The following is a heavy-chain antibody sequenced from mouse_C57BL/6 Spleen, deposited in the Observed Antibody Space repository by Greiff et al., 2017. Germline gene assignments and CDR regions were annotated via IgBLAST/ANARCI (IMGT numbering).Heavy chain of an antibody. Sequence: EVQLQQSGPELVKPGASVKISCKASGYTFTDYYMNWVKQSHGKSLEWIGDINPNNGGTSYNQKFKGKATLTVDKSSSTAYMELRSLTSDDSAVXNGAGQRRLDYYIDYWGQGTTLTVSS. V-gene: IGHV1-26*01. CDR2: INPNNGGT. CDR1: GYTFTDYY. D-gene: IGHD3-2*02. J-gene: IGHJ2*01. CDR3: AGQRRLDYYIDY.